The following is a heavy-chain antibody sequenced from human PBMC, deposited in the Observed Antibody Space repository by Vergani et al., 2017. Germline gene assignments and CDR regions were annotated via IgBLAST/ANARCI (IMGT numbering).Heavy chain of an antibody. V-gene: IGHV1-46*01. Sequence: QVQLVQSGAEVKKPGASVKVSCKASGYTFTGYYMHWLRQAPGQAFEWMGILNPTTGHTTSEQKFMGRVDMTRDPSTDTSTRTVQMTLSSLRSEDTAVYYCARSIGYCAGATCRAYYFDHWGQGTRVTVSS. CDR3: ARSIGYCAGATCRAYYFDH. J-gene: IGHJ5*02. D-gene: IGHD2-21*01. CDR2: LNPTTGHT. CDR1: GYTFTGYY.